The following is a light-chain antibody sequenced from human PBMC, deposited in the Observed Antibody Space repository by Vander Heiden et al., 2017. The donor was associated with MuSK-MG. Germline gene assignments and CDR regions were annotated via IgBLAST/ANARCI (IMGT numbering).Light chain of an antibody. CDR1: QSVSSY. CDR2: DAS. J-gene: IGKJ4*01. V-gene: IGKV3-11*01. CDR3: QQGSNWPLT. Sequence: IVLTQSPPTPSLSPGEGATLPCRASQSVSSYLAWYQQKPGQAPRLLIYDASNRATGIPARFSGSGSGTDFTLTISSLEPEDFAVYYCQQGSNWPLTFGGGTKVEIK.